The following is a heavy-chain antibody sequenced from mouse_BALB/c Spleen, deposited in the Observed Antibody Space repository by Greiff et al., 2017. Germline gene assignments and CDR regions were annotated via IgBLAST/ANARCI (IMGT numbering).Heavy chain of an antibody. Sequence: QVQLQQSGPQLVRPGASVKISCKASGYSFTSYWMHWVKQRPGQGLEWIGMIDPSDSETRLNQKFKDKATLTVDKSSSTAYMQLSSPTSEDSAVYYCARRGDQAMDYWGQGTSVTVSS. J-gene: IGHJ4*01. CDR2: IDPSDSET. CDR1: GYSFTSYW. V-gene: IGHV1S127*01. D-gene: IGHD2-13*01. CDR3: ARRGDQAMDY.